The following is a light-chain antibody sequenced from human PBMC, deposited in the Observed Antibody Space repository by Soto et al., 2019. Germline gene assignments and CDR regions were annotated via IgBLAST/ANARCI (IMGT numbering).Light chain of an antibody. J-gene: IGKJ1*01. CDR1: RGIGNA. Sequence: GDRVTITCRPSRGIGNALAWYQQKPGTVPKLLIHSASTLQSGVPSRFSGSGSGTDFPLTISSLQPEDVASYYCQKYDSAPTFGPGTKVDIK. V-gene: IGKV1-27*01. CDR3: QKYDSAPT. CDR2: SAS.